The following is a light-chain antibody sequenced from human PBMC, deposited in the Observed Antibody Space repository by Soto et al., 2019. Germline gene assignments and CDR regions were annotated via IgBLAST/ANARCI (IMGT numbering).Light chain of an antibody. CDR1: QSISSW. CDR3: QQYNSYSGT. CDR2: KAS. J-gene: IGKJ1*01. Sequence: DIPMTQAPSTLSASVGDRVTITFRASQSISSWLAWYQQKPGKAPKLLIYKASSLESGVPSRFSGSGSGTEFTLTISSLQPDDFATYYCQQYNSYSGTFGQGTKVDIK. V-gene: IGKV1-5*03.